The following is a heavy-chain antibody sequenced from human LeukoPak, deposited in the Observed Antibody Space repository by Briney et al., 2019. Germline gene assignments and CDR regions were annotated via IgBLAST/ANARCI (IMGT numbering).Heavy chain of an antibody. CDR2: INVEGNYI. CDR3: ARDLTGPYDH. J-gene: IGHJ4*02. Sequence: GKSLRLSCAASGFTVSRYWMHWVRQAPGKGLAWVARINVEGNYIDYAESVKGRFTISRDSAMNTLYLQMNSVRAEDTAVYSCARDLTGPYDHWGQGTLVTVSS. V-gene: IGHV3-74*01. D-gene: IGHD3-22*01. CDR1: GFTVSRYW.